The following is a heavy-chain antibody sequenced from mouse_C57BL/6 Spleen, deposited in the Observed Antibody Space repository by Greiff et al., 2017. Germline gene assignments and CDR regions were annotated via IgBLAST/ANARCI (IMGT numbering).Heavy chain of an antibody. CDR3: ARGYYGSRSGWFAY. D-gene: IGHD1-1*01. CDR2: IYPGDGST. V-gene: IGHV1-82*01. CDR1: DYAFRSYW. Sequence: VQLQQSGPELVQPGASVKLSCKSSDYAFRSYWMNWVRKRPGKGLEWVGRIYPGDGSTYYNGKFEGQVILTGDNTSSTAYLQLSSLTSEDSAVYYCARGYYGSRSGWFAYWGKGTLVTVS. J-gene: IGHJ3*01.